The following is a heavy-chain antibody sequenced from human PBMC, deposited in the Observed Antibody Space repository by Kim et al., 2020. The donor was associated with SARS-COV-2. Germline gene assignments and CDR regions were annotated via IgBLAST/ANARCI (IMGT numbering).Heavy chain of an antibody. J-gene: IGHJ4*02. CDR2: NK. Sequence: NKKYSQEFQGRVNITRDPSASTAYMELSSLRSEDTAVYYCARGTGYSTFDYWGQGTLVTVSS. D-gene: IGHD3-9*01. V-gene: IGHV1-3*01. CDR3: ARGTGYSTFDY.